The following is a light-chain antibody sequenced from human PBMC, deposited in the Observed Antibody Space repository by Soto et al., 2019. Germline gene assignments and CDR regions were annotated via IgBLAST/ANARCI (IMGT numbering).Light chain of an antibody. V-gene: IGLV2-8*01. CDR1: SSDVGCYNY. CDR2: EVS. Sequence: QSALTQPPSASGSPGQSVTISCTGTSSDVGCYNYVYWYQQQPGKAPKLMIYEVSKRPSGVPDRFSGSQSGNTSSLTVSGFLAEDEDDYDCSSYAGRNNSPYVVGTGTKLTVL. CDR3: SSYAGRNNSPYV. J-gene: IGLJ1*01.